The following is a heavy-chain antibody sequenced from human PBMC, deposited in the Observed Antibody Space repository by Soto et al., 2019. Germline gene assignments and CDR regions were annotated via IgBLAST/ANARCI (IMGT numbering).Heavy chain of an antibody. CDR1: GFTFSSYG. CDR3: ARAGTPYDFWSGYPAKTGYFDL. Sequence: QVQLVESGGGGVQPGRSLRLSCAASGFTFSSYGMHWVRQAPGKGLEWVAVIWYDGSNKYYADSVKGRFTISRDNSKNMRYLPMNSLRDEDTAVYYCARAGTPYDFWSGYPAKTGYFDLWGRGTLVTVSS. V-gene: IGHV3-33*01. CDR2: IWYDGSNK. D-gene: IGHD3-3*01. J-gene: IGHJ2*01.